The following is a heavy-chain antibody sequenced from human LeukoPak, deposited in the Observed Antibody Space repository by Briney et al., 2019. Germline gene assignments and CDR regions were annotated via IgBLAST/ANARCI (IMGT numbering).Heavy chain of an antibody. Sequence: GRSLRLSCAASGFTFNTHGMHWVRQAPGKGLEWVAVIWYDGSNKYYADSVKGRFTISRDNSKNTLYLQMNSLRAEDTAVYYCARDGDDYVWGTYRNSNWFDPWGQGTLVTVSS. D-gene: IGHD3-16*02. CDR1: GFTFNTHG. CDR3: ARDGDDYVWGTYRNSNWFDP. J-gene: IGHJ5*02. V-gene: IGHV3-33*01. CDR2: IWYDGSNK.